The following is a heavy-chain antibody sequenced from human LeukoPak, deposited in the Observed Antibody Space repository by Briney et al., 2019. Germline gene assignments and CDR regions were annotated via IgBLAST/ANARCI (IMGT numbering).Heavy chain of an antibody. CDR2: ISYDGSNK. Sequence: GGSLRLSCAASGFTFSGYPIHWVRQAPGKGLEWVAVISYDGSNKYYADSVKGRFTISRDNSKNTLYLQMNSLRAEDTAVYYCARALWSGPVYYGMDVWGQGTTVTVSS. CDR3: ARALWSGPVYYGMDV. D-gene: IGHD3-10*01. V-gene: IGHV3-30-3*01. J-gene: IGHJ6*02. CDR1: GFTFSGYP.